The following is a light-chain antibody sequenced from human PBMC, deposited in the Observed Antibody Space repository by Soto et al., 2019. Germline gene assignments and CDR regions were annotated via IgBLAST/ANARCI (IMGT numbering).Light chain of an antibody. Sequence: EIVMTQSPATVSVSPGERATLSCRASQSVSSNLAWYQQKPGQAPRILIYGASTRATGIPGRFSGSGSGTEFTLTISSLQSEDFAVYYCQQYNKWPPLTFGPGTKVDIK. V-gene: IGKV3D-15*01. J-gene: IGKJ3*01. CDR3: QQYNKWPPLT. CDR2: GAS. CDR1: QSVSSN.